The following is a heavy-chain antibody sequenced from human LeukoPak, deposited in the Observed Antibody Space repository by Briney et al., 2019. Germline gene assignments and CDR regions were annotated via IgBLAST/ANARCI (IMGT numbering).Heavy chain of an antibody. V-gene: IGHV1-46*01. D-gene: IGHD3-22*01. Sequence: ASVKVSCKASGYTFTSYYMHWVRQAPGQGLEWMGIINPSGGSTSYAQKFQGRVTMTRDTSTSTVYMELSSLRSEDTAVYYCARDKPGNYYDSSDYPLERGMDVWGQGTTATVSS. CDR3: ARDKPGNYYDSSDYPLERGMDV. CDR1: GYTFTSYY. J-gene: IGHJ6*02. CDR2: INPSGGST.